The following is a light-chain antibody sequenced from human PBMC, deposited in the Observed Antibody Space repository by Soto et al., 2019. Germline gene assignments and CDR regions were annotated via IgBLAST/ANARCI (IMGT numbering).Light chain of an antibody. CDR2: DAS. J-gene: IGKJ4*01. CDR3: QQSYSIPLP. CDR1: QSISSY. V-gene: IGKV1-39*01. Sequence: DIQMTQSPSSLSASVGDRVTITCRASQSISSYLNWYQQKPGKAPKLLIYDASSLQSGVPSRLRGSGSGTDLTLTIRNLQPEDFATYYCQQSYSIPLPFGGGDKGEIK.